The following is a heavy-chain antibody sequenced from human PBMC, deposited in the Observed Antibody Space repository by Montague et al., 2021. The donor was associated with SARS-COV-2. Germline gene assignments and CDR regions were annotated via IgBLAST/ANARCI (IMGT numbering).Heavy chain of an antibody. CDR1: VGSIDGSY. CDR2: IYYRGTT. V-gene: IGHV4-59*01. J-gene: IGHJ5*02. CDR3: ARELQYNWFDP. Sequence: SETLSLTCTVSVGSIDGSYWSWLRQPPGKGLEWIGYIYYRGTTNYNPSLESRVTMSVDTSKNQFSLNLSSVTAADTAMYYCARELQYNWFDPWGQGTLVTVSS. D-gene: IGHD2-21*02.